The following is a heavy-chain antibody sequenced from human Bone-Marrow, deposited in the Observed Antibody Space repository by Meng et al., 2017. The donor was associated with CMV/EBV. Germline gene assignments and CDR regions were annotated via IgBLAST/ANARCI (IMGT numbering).Heavy chain of an antibody. J-gene: IGHJ3*02. CDR2: ISYDGSNK. CDR3: ARDHWSGRGFDM. Sequence: GESLKISCAASGFTFSSYAMHWVRQAPGKGLEWVAVISYDGSNKYYADSVKGRFTISRDNSKNTLYLQMNSLRAEDTAVYYCARDHWSGRGFDMWGQGTMVTVSS. V-gene: IGHV3-30*04. CDR1: GFTFSSYA. D-gene: IGHD2-8*02.